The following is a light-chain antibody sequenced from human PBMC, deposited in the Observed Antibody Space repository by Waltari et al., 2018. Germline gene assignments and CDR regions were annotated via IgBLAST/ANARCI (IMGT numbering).Light chain of an antibody. CDR1: ASNIGNNV. Sequence: QSVLTQPPSASGTPGQRVIISCSGTASNIGNNVVNWYQQLPGKAPQLLIYRNDLRPSGVPCVFSGSRSGTSASLVISGLQSEDEADYYCGTWDDRLNGRWVFGGGTKVTV. CDR2: RND. J-gene: IGLJ3*02. CDR3: GTWDDRLNGRWV. V-gene: IGLV1-44*01.